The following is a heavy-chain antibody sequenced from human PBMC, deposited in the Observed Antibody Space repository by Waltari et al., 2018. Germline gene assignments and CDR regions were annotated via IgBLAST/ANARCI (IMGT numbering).Heavy chain of an antibody. CDR3: ARDRGRGLFLDS. D-gene: IGHD2-15*01. CDR1: GDSLTSSDW. V-gene: IGHV4-4*02. J-gene: IGHJ4*02. Sequence: QLQLQQSGPGLGKPSESLSLTCVVSGDSLTSSDWWSWVRQSPGKGLEWIGQVHHSGKTNYNPSLASRVTVSIDTSNNQFSLKLPSPTAADTAMYYCARDRGRGLFLDSWGQGTLVTVSP. CDR2: VHHSGKT.